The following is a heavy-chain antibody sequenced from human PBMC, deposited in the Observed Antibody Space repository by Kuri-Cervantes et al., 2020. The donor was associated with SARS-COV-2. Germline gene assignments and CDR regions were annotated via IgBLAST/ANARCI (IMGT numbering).Heavy chain of an antibody. Sequence: SQTLSLTCAVYGGSFSGYYLSWIRQPPGKGLEWIGEISHSGSTNYNPSLKSRVTISVETSKNKFSLKLSSVTGADTAVYYCAGPRWFDPWGQGTLVTVSS. J-gene: IGHJ5*02. CDR2: ISHSGST. CDR1: GGSFSGYY. V-gene: IGHV4-34*01. CDR3: AGPRWFDP.